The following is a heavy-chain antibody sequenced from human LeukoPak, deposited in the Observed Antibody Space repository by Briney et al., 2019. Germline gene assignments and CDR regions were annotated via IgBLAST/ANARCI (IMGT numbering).Heavy chain of an antibody. CDR2: TYSGGST. Sequence: GGSLRLSCAASGFTVSANYMSWVRQAPGKGLEWVSVTYSGGSTFYADSVKGRFTISRDNSKNTLYLQMNSLRVEDTAVYYCARDRGSSGWFMFDYWGQGTLVTVSS. J-gene: IGHJ4*02. CDR3: ARDRGSSGWFMFDY. D-gene: IGHD6-19*01. V-gene: IGHV3-66*01. CDR1: GFTVSANY.